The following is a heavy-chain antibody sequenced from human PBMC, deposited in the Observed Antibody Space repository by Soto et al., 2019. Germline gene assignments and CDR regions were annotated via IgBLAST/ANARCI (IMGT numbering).Heavy chain of an antibody. CDR1: GGSISSGGYF. CDR3: ARSVFP. CDR2: IYDFGST. V-gene: IGHV4-31*03. J-gene: IGHJ5*02. Sequence: QVQLQESGPGLVKPSQTLSLTCTVSGGSISSGGYFWNWIRQHPGKGLEWIGYIYDFGSTYNNPDLKSRVTISLDTSKNQFPLKLTSVTAADTAVYYCARSVFPWGQGTLVTVSS.